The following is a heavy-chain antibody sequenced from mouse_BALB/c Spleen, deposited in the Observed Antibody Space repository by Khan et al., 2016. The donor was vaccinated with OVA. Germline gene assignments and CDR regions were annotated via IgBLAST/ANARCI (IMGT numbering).Heavy chain of an antibody. CDR2: IDPENGNT. V-gene: IGHV14-1*02. J-gene: IGHJ3*01. CDR1: GFNIKDYY. D-gene: IGHD2-3*01. CDR3: TRDGYSPWFVY. Sequence: VQLKESGAELVRPGALVKLSCKASGFNIKDYYIHWVKQSPEQGLEWIGWIDPENGNTIYDPKFQGKATITADTSSNTAYLQLSSLTSEDTAVYYCTRDGYSPWFVYWGQGTLVTVSA.